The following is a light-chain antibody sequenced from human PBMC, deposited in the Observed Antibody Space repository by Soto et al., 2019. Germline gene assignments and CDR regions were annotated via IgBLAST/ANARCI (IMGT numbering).Light chain of an antibody. Sequence: DIQMTQSPSSLSASVGDRVTITCQESQDISNYLNWYQQKPGKAPKLLIYDASNWETGVPSRFSGSGSVTDFTFTISSLQTEDIATYDCQQYDNLPLTFGGGTKVEIK. V-gene: IGKV1-33*01. CDR3: QQYDNLPLT. CDR2: DAS. J-gene: IGKJ4*01. CDR1: QDISNY.